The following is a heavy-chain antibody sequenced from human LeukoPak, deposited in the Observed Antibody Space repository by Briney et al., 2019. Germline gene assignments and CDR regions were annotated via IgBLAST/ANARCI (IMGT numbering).Heavy chain of an antibody. D-gene: IGHD2-2*01. V-gene: IGHV3-48*03. CDR1: GLTFSSYD. J-gene: IGHJ4*02. CDR2: ISNSRNTI. Sequence: GGSLRLSCVRSGLTFSSYDMNWVRPAPGEGQEWISYISNSRNTIDYADSVKGRFTISRDNAKNSLYLQMNSLRAEDTAVYYCDTRPRYWGQGTLVTVSS. CDR3: DTRPRY.